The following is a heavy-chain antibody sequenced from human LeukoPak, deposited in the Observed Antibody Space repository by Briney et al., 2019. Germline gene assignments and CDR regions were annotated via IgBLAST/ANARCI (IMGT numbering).Heavy chain of an antibody. CDR1: GFTVSSNY. Sequence: PGGSLRLSCAASGFTVSSNYMSWVRQAPGKGLEWVSVIYSGGSTYYADSVKGRFTISRDNSKNTLYLQMNSLSAEDTAVYYCAREGLTLAFDIWGQGTMVTVSS. CDR2: IYSGGST. V-gene: IGHV3-53*01. CDR3: AREGLTLAFDI. D-gene: IGHD3-22*01. J-gene: IGHJ3*02.